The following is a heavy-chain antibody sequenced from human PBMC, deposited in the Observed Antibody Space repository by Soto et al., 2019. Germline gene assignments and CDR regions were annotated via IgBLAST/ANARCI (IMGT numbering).Heavy chain of an antibody. CDR3: ARGYCSSSTCYKGFDY. V-gene: IGHV5-51*01. CDR2: IYPGDSNV. CDR1: GDSFTMYW. J-gene: IGHJ4*02. Sequence: GESLKISCKGSGDSFTMYWIAWVRQMPGKGLEWMGLIYPGDSNVKYSPFFQGQVTISADKSISTAYLQWSSLKASDTAMYYCARGYCSSSTCYKGFDYWGLGTPVTVSS. D-gene: IGHD2-2*02.